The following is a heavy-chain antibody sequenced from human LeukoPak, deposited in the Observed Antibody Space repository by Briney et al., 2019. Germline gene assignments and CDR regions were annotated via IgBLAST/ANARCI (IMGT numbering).Heavy chain of an antibody. CDR2: INYRGST. CDR3: ASPGYSSGWYVFDY. CDR1: GGSISSGGYY. D-gene: IGHD6-19*01. J-gene: IGHJ4*02. V-gene: IGHV4-31*03. Sequence: SQTLSLTCTVSGGSISSGGYYWSWIRQHPGKGLEWIGYINYRGSTYYNPPLKSRVTISVDTSKNQFSLKLSSVTAADAAVYYCASPGYSSGWYVFDYWGQGTLVTVSS.